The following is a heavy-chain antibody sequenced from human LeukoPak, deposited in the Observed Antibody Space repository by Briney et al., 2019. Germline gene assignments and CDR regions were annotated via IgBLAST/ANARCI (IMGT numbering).Heavy chain of an antibody. Sequence: GGSLRLSCAASGFTFSSYGVHWVRQAPGKGLEWVAFIRYDGSNKYYADSVKGRFTISRDNSKNTLYLQMNSLRAEDTAVYYCAKDLFSSRDIVVVVAAAGDYWGQGTLVTVSS. CDR1: GFTFSSYG. CDR2: IRYDGSNK. D-gene: IGHD2-15*01. CDR3: AKDLFSSRDIVVVVAAAGDY. V-gene: IGHV3-30*02. J-gene: IGHJ4*02.